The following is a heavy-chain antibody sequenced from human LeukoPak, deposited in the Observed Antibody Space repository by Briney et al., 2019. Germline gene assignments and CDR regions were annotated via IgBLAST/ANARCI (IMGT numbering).Heavy chain of an antibody. CDR3: ARQHSPGYFDY. J-gene: IGHJ4*02. V-gene: IGHV4-59*08. D-gene: IGHD1-14*01. CDR2: INYSGST. CDR1: GGSINTYF. Sequence: SETLSLTCTVSGGSINTYFWTWIWQPPGKGLEWIGYINYSGSTNSNPSLKSRVAISVDTSKNQVSVKLSSVTAADTAVYYCARQHSPGYFDYWGEGTLVAVSS.